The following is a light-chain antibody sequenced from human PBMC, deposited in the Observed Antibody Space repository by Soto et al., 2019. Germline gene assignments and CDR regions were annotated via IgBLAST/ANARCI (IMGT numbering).Light chain of an antibody. J-gene: IGLJ3*02. CDR1: SSNIGAGYD. CDR2: GNN. V-gene: IGLV1-40*01. Sequence: QSVLTQPPSVSGAAGQRVTNSCTGSSSNIGAGYDVHWYQQLPGTAPKLLIYGNNNRPSGVPDRFSGSKSGTSASLAITGLQAEDEADYYCQSYDSSLSGWVFGGGTKVTVL. CDR3: QSYDSSLSGWV.